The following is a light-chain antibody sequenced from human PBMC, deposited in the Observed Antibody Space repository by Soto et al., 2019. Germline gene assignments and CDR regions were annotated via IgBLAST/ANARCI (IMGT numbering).Light chain of an antibody. J-gene: IGLJ2*01. Sequence: NFMLTQPHSVSDSPGKTVTISCTRSRGSIASNYVQWYQQRPGSAPTTVIYEDNQRPSGVPDRFSGSIDSSSNSASLTISGLKTEDEADYYCQSYDSSTVVFGGGTKLTVL. CDR2: EDN. V-gene: IGLV6-57*04. CDR1: RGSIASNY. CDR3: QSYDSSTVV.